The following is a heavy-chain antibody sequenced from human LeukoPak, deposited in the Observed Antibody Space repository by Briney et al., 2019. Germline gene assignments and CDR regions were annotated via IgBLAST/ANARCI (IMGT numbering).Heavy chain of an antibody. CDR3: TTDYGDYLHYYYYYMDV. J-gene: IGHJ6*03. CDR1: GFIFSSYS. CDR2: ISSSSSTI. D-gene: IGHD4-17*01. Sequence: GGSLRLSCAASGFIFSSYSMNWVRQAPGKGLEWVSYISSSSSTIYYADPVKGRFTISRDNAKNSLYLQMNSLRAEDTAVYYCTTDYGDYLHYYYYYMDVWGKGTTVTISS. V-gene: IGHV3-48*04.